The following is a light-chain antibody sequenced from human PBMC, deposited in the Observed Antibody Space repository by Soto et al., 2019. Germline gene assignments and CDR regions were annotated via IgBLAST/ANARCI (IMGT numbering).Light chain of an antibody. Sequence: QSVLTQPASVSGSPGQSITISCTGTSSDVGGYNYGSWYQQHPGKAPKLMIYDVSNRPSWVSNRFSGSKSGNTASLTISGLQAEDEADYYCSSYTSSSTLVVFGGGTKLTVL. CDR3: SSYTSSSTLVV. CDR2: DVS. J-gene: IGLJ2*01. V-gene: IGLV2-14*01. CDR1: SSDVGGYNY.